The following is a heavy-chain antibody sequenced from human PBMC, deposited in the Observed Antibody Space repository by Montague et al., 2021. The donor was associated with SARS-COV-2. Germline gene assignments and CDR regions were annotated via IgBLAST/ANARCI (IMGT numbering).Heavy chain of an antibody. CDR2: IFYSGTT. V-gene: IGHV4-39*02. D-gene: IGHD2-8*01. CDR1: GASISSSENS. J-gene: IGHJ4*02. Sequence: SETLSLTCTVSGASISSSENSWGWIRQSPGQGLEWFGSIFYSGTTYFNPSLRSRISISVDTSKNQFSLKVTSVTAADTAVYYCARENGYYFDYWGQGTLVTVSS. CDR3: ARENGYYFDY.